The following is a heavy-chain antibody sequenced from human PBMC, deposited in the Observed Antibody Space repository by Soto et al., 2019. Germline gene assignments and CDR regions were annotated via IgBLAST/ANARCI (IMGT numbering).Heavy chain of an antibody. J-gene: IGHJ6*02. CDR3: ARARVPYSSTWYRYDYYGMDI. Sequence: PSETLSLTCTVSGDSISSSSYYWSWIRQHPGKGLEWIGYIHYSGNTRYNPSLKSRLTLSVDTSKNQFSLMLSSLTAADTAVYFCARARVPYSSTWYRYDYYGMDIWGQGTTVTVSS. CDR1: GDSISSSSYY. D-gene: IGHD6-13*01. V-gene: IGHV4-31*03. CDR2: IHYSGNT.